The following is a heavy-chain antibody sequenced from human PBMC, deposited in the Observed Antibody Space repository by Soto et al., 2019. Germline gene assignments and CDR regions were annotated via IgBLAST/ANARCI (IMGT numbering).Heavy chain of an antibody. CDR1: GGTFSSYA. V-gene: IGHV1-69*12. D-gene: IGHD2-8*01. Sequence: QVQLVQSGAEVKKPGSSVKVSCKASGGTFSSYAISWVRQAPGQGLEWMGGIIPIFGTANYAQKFQGRVTIXXDXSXITAYMELSSLRSEDTAVYYCAQGYCTNGVCYNLDYWGQGTLVTVSS. CDR2: IIPIFGTA. CDR3: AQGYCTNGVCYNLDY. J-gene: IGHJ4*02.